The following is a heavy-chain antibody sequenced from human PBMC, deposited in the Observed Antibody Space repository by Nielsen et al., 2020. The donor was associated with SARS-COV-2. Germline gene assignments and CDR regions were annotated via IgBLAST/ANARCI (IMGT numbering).Heavy chain of an antibody. CDR1: GYTFTSYY. V-gene: IGHV1-46*01. J-gene: IGHJ4*02. Sequence: ASVKVSCKASGYTFTSYYMHWVRQAPGQGLEWMGLINPSGGSTSYAQKFQGRVTMTRDTSTSTVYMELSSLRSEDTAVYYCATKAVAGEGDFDYWGQGTLVTISS. D-gene: IGHD6-19*01. CDR3: ATKAVAGEGDFDY. CDR2: INPSGGST.